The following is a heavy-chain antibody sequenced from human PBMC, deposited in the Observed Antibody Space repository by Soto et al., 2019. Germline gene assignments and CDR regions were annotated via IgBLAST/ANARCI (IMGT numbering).Heavy chain of an antibody. Sequence: SETLSLTCTVSGGSISSYYWSWIRQPPGKGLEWIGYIYYSGSTNYNPSLKSRVTISVDASKNQFSLKLSSVTAADTAVYYCARGRGCSGGSCYSGVVVDYWGQGTLVTVSS. CDR2: IYYSGST. V-gene: IGHV4-59*01. J-gene: IGHJ4*02. CDR1: GGSISSYY. D-gene: IGHD2-15*01. CDR3: ARGRGCSGGSCYSGVVVDY.